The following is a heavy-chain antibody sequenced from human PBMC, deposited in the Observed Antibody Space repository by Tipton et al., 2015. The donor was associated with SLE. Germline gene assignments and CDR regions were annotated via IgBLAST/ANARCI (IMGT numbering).Heavy chain of an antibody. D-gene: IGHD6-19*01. CDR1: GFTFGDYA. J-gene: IGHJ4*02. V-gene: IGHV3-49*03. Sequence: SLRFSCTASGFTFGDYAMSWFRQAPGKGLEWVGFIRSKAYGGTTEYAASVKGRFTISRDDSKSIAYLQMNSLKTEDTAVYYCTRPYSSGWDYFDYWGQGTLVTVSS. CDR2: IRSKAYGGTT. CDR3: TRPYSSGWDYFDY.